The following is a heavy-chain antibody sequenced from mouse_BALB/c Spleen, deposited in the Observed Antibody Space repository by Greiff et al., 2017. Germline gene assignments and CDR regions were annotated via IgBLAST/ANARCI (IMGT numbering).Heavy chain of an antibody. D-gene: IGHD1-1*01. CDR3: ARGDYGSSYGFAY. CDR1: GDSITSGY. J-gene: IGHJ3*01. Sequence: EVKLLESGPSLVKPSQTLSLTCSVTGDSITSGYWNWIRKFPGNKLEYMGYISYSGSTYYNPSLKSRISITRDTSKNQYYLQLNSVTTEDTATYYYARGDYGSSYGFAYWGQGTLVTVSA. V-gene: IGHV3-8*02. CDR2: ISYSGST.